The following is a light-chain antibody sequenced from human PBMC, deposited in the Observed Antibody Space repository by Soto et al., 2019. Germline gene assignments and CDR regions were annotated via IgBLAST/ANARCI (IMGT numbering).Light chain of an antibody. CDR3: QQYGSSPPT. Sequence: EIVLTQSPGTLSLSPGERATLSCRASQSVSSSYLAWYQQKPGQAPRLLIYGASSRATGIPDRFSGSGSGKDFTLPISRLEPEDFAVYYCQQYGSSPPTLGRGTKREIK. CDR1: QSVSSSY. V-gene: IGKV3-20*01. CDR2: GAS. J-gene: IGKJ2*01.